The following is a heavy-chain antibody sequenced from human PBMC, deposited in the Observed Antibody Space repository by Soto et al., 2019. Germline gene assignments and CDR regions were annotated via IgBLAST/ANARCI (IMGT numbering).Heavy chain of an antibody. CDR2: LRDDADDA. J-gene: IGHJ5*02. V-gene: IGHV3-33*01. CDR3: ARQYSSNSNWFDP. D-gene: IGHD6-19*01. Sequence: PGGSLRLSCAASGFTMRNYGMHWVRQAPGKGLEWVAVLRDDADDAYYADSVKGRFTISRDNSKNTLYLQMSTLRVEDTAVYYCARQYSSNSNWFDPWGQGTLVTVSS. CDR1: GFTMRNYG.